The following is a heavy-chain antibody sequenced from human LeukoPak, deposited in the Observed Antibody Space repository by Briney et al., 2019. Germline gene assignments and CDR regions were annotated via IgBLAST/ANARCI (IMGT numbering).Heavy chain of an antibody. CDR1: GGSISSYY. V-gene: IGHV4-59*08. CDR2: ISYSGST. CDR3: ARHSICFDP. J-gene: IGHJ5*02. Sequence: SETLSLTCTVSGGSISSYYWSWIRQPPGKGLEWIGYISYSGSTNYNPSLKSRVTISVDTSKNQFSLRLTSVTAADTAVYYCARHSICFDPWGQGTLVTVSS.